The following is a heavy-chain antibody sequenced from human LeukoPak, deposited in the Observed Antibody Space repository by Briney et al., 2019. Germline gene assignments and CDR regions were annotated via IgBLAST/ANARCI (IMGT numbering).Heavy chain of an antibody. Sequence: PGGSLRLSCAASGFTVSSNYMNCVRQAPGKGLEWVSVIYSGGTAYYADSVKGRFTISRDNSKNTLYLQMNSLRAEDTAVYYCARDPPRSVGASDIWGRGTMVTVSS. CDR3: ARDPPRSVGASDI. V-gene: IGHV3-53*01. CDR2: IYSGGTA. D-gene: IGHD1-26*01. J-gene: IGHJ3*02. CDR1: GFTVSSNY.